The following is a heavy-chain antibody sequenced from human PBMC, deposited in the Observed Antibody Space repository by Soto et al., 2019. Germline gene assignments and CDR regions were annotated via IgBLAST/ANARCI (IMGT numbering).Heavy chain of an antibody. Sequence: SETLSLTCTVSGGAINSGAYYWNWIRQRPGKGREWIGYIYHTGNTYHNPTLKSRLTISVDTSKNQFSLNLNSVTAAHSPVYYCASSYAGYLDHWGQGTLVTVSS. CDR1: GGAINSGAYY. V-gene: IGHV4-31*03. CDR2: IYHTGNT. CDR3: ASSYAGYLDH. J-gene: IGHJ4*02. D-gene: IGHD3-9*01.